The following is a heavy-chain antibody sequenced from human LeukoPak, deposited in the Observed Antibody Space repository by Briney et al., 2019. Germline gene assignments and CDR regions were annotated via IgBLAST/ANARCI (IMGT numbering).Heavy chain of an antibody. Sequence: SVKVSCKASGGTFSSYAISWVRQAPGQGLEWMGGIIPIFGTANYAQKFQGRVTITADESTSTAYTELSSLRSEDTAVYYCARDRELGGPAAVYYYYYYMDVWGKGTTVTVSS. CDR1: GGTFSSYA. J-gene: IGHJ6*03. CDR2: IIPIFGTA. V-gene: IGHV1-69*13. D-gene: IGHD2-2*01. CDR3: ARDRELGGPAAVYYYYYYMDV.